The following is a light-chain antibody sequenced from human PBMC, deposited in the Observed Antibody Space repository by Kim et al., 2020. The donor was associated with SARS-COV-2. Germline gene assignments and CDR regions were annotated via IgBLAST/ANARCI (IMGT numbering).Light chain of an antibody. CDR3: QQFDNLSLT. CDR1: QDISNN. V-gene: IGKV1-33*01. CDR2: DAS. J-gene: IGKJ4*01. Sequence: GDRVTITCQASQDISNNLNWYQQKPGKAPKVLIYDASNLATGVPSRFSGSGSGTEFAFTITSLQPEDIATYYCQQFDNLSLTFGGGTKLEIK.